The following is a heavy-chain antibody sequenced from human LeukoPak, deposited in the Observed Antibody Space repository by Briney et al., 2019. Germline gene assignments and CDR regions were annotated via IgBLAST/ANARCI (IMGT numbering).Heavy chain of an antibody. CDR3: ARGYCSSGSCYSPAFDY. CDR1: GFTVSDYY. D-gene: IGHD2-15*01. CDR2: IGSSGRTI. J-gene: IGHJ4*02. Sequence: GGSLRLSCAASGFTVSDYYMSWIRQAPGKGLEWDSYIGSSGRTIYYADSVKGRFTISRDNAKNSLYLQMNSLRAEDTALYYGARGYCSSGSCYSPAFDYWGQGTLVTVSS. V-gene: IGHV3-11*01.